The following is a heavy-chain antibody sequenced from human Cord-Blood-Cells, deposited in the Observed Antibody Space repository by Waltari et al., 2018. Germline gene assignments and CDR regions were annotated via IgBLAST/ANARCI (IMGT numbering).Heavy chain of an antibody. J-gene: IGHJ4*02. CDR1: GPVFTSSA. V-gene: IGHV3-23*01. CDR3: ANLRAPFDY. CDR2: IGGSGGST. D-gene: IGHD3-10*01. Sequence: EVQLLEAGGGLVQPGGSLSLSCAASGPVFTSSAMHRVRQAPGKGLRLVSDIGGSGGSTYYADSVKGRFTISRDKSKNTLYLQMNSVRGDDTAVYYCANLRAPFDYWGQGTLVTVSS.